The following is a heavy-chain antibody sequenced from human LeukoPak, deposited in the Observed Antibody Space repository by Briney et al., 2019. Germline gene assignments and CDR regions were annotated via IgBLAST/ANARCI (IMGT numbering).Heavy chain of an antibody. V-gene: IGHV1-18*01. D-gene: IGHD2-21*02. Sequence: ASVKVSCKASGYTFTSYGISWVRQAPGQGLERMGWISAYNGNTNYAQKLQGRVTMTTDTSTSTAYMELRSLRSDDTAVYYCARDNPPAGGYCGGDCYSDYWGQGTLVTVSS. CDR1: GYTFTSYG. CDR2: ISAYNGNT. J-gene: IGHJ4*02. CDR3: ARDNPPAGGYCGGDCYSDY.